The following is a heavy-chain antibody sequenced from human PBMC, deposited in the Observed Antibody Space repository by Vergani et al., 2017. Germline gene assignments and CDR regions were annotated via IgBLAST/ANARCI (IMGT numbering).Heavy chain of an antibody. V-gene: IGHV4-61*10. CDR3: ARTGENDYVWGSYDY. J-gene: IGHJ4*02. Sequence: QVQLQESGPGLVKPSETLSLTCTVSGGSVSSGSYYWSWIRQPAGKGLEWIGYIYYSGSTNYNPSLKSRVTISVDTSKNQFSLKLGSVTAADTAVYYCARTGENDYVWGSYDYWGQGTLVTVSS. D-gene: IGHD3-16*01. CDR2: IYYSGST. CDR1: GGSVSSGSYY.